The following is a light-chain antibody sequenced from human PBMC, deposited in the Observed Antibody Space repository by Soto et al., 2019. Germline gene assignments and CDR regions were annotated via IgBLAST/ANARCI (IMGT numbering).Light chain of an antibody. CDR2: GAS. CDR3: QQYGNSPIT. J-gene: IGKJ5*01. V-gene: IGKV3-20*01. Sequence: IGLTHSAGTLSLSPGERATLSCRASQSVSSNYLVWYQQKPGQAPRLLIYGASSRATVIPDRFSGSGSGTDFTLTISRLEPEDFAVYYCQQYGNSPITFGQGTRLEIK. CDR1: QSVSSNY.